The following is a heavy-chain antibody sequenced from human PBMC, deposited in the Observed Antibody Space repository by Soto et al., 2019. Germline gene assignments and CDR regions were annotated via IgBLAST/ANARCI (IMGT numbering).Heavy chain of an antibody. J-gene: IGHJ4*02. Sequence: QVRLQESGPGLVKPSQTLSLTCTVSGGSISSGGYYWSWIRQHPVKGLEWIGYIYYSGSTYYNPSLKSRVTISVDTSKNQCSLKLSSVTAADTAVYYCARIWGIAARQGPLTFDFWGQGTLVTVSS. CDR3: ARIWGIAARQGPLTFDF. D-gene: IGHD6-6*01. CDR1: GGSISSGGYY. CDR2: IYYSGST. V-gene: IGHV4-31*03.